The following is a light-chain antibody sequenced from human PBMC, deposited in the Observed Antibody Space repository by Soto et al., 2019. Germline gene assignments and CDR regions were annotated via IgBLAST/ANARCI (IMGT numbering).Light chain of an antibody. CDR2: EVS. Sequence: SALTQPPSASGSPGQSVTISCTGTSSDVGGYNYVSWHQQHPGKAPKLIIYEVSQRASGVPARFSGSKSGNTASLSVSGLQAEDEADYYCSSYAGSNNFVFGTGTKVTVL. CDR1: SSDVGGYNY. V-gene: IGLV2-8*01. J-gene: IGLJ1*01. CDR3: SSYAGSNNFV.